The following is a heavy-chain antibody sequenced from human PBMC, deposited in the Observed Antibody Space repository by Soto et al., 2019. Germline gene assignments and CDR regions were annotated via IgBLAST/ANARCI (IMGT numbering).Heavy chain of an antibody. Sequence: SLRLSCAASGFTFNRYWMSWFRQAPGKGLEWVANIKQDGSEKYYVDSVKGRFTISRDNAKNSLYLQMNSLRAEDTAIYYCARDRGDSFDYWGQGTLVTVS. J-gene: IGHJ4*02. CDR2: IKQDGSEK. V-gene: IGHV3-7*01. CDR3: ARDRGDSFDY. D-gene: IGHD2-21*02. CDR1: GFTFNRYW.